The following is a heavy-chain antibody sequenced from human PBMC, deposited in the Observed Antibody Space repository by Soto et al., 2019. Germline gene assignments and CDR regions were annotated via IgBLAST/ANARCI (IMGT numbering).Heavy chain of an antibody. CDR3: ARAKVVGYVLDV. V-gene: IGHV4-34*01. J-gene: IGHJ6*02. Sequence: PSETLSLTCAVFGGSFSGYYWSWIRQPPGKGLEWIGEINHSGNTNYSPSRQSRVIISVDTSKNQFSLRLSSVTAADTAVYYCARAKVVGYVLDVWGQGTTVTVSS. CDR1: GGSFSGYY. D-gene: IGHD2-15*01. CDR2: INHSGNT.